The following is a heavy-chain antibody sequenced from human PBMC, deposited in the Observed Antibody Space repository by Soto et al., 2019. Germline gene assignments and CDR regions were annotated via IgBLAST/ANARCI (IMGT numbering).Heavy chain of an antibody. CDR2: IYHSGST. V-gene: IGHV4-30-2*01. J-gene: IGHJ4*02. CDR1: GGSISSGGYS. Sequence: LSLTCAVSGGSISSGGYSWSWIRQPPGKGLEWIGYIYHSGSTYYNPSLKSRVTISVDRSKNQFSLKLSSVTAADTAVYYCARGHPKFGYWGQGTLVTVSS. CDR3: ARGHPKFGY.